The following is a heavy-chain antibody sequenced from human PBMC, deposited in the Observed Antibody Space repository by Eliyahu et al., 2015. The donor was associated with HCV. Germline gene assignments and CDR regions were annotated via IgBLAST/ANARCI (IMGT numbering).Heavy chain of an antibody. CDR3: ARLHSSGWFFDY. V-gene: IGHV4-39*01. CDR2: IYYSGST. D-gene: IGHD6-19*01. Sequence: QLQLQESGPGLVKPSEXLSLTCXVSGGSISSSSYYWGWIRQPPGKGLXWIGSIYYSGSTYYNPSLKSRVTISVDTSKNQFSLKLSSVTAADTAVYYCARLHSSGWFFDYWGQGTLVTVSS. J-gene: IGHJ4*02. CDR1: GGSISSSSYY.